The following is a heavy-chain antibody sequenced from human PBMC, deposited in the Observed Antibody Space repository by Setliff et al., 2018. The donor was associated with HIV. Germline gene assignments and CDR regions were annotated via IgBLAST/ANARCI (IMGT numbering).Heavy chain of an antibody. V-gene: IGHV4-59*08. D-gene: IGHD3-16*02. Sequence: SETLSLTCSVSGGSINSYYWSWIRQPPGKGLEWIGYVYSTGSTNSKSSLKSRVTISVDKSKNQFSLKLTSVTAADTAVYYCARESLNLGELSSNPDASDIWSQGTMVTVSS. CDR2: VYSTGST. J-gene: IGHJ3*02. CDR1: GGSINSYY. CDR3: ARESLNLGELSSNPDASDI.